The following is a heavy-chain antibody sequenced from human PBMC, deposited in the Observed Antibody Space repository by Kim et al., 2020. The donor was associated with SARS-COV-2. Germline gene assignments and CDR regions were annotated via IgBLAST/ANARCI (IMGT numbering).Heavy chain of an antibody. CDR3: AKESVGGYYYGSGSSSNAFDI. J-gene: IGHJ3*02. D-gene: IGHD3-10*01. V-gene: IGHV3-9*01. CDR1: GFTFDDYA. CDR2: ISWNSGSI. Sequence: GGSLRLSCAASGFTFDDYAMHWVRQAPGKGLEWVSGISWNSGSIGYADSVKGRFTISRDNAKNSLYLQMNSLGAEDTALYYCAKESVGGYYYGSGSSSNAFDIWGQGTMVTVSS.